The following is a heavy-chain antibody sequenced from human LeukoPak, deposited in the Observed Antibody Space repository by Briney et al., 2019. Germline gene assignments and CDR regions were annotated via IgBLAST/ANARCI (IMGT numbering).Heavy chain of an antibody. J-gene: IGHJ5*02. V-gene: IGHV4-39*07. Sequence: PSETLSLTCTVSGGSISSSSYYWGWIRQPPGKGLEWIGSIYYSGSTYYNPSLKSRVTISVDTSKNQFSLKLSSVTAADTAVYYCARRLRDQGTFWFDPWGQGTLVTVSS. D-gene: IGHD3-16*01. CDR3: ARRLRDQGTFWFDP. CDR2: IYYSGST. CDR1: GGSISSSSYY.